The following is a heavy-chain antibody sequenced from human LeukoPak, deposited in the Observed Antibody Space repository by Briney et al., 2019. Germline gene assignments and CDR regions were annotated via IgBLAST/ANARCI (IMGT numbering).Heavy chain of an antibody. CDR3: SSSSVEEWLFDC. J-gene: IGHJ4*02. V-gene: IGHV3-23*01. CDR1: GFTFNNHA. Sequence: GGSLRLSCAASGFTFNNHAMSWFRQAPGKGLEWLSSIVGHGDQYFYADSVKGRFIISRDNSRNTLSLQMNSLQTEDTAVYYCSSSSVEEWLFDCWGQGTLVTVSS. D-gene: IGHD6-19*01. CDR2: IVGHGDQY.